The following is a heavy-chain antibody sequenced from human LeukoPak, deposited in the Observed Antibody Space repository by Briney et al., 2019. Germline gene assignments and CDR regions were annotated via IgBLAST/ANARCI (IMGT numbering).Heavy chain of an antibody. CDR2: ISAYNGNT. J-gene: IGHJ6*02. V-gene: IGHV1-18*04. D-gene: IGHD5-12*01. Sequence: SVKVSCKASGYTFTGYYMHWVRQAPGQGLEWMGWISAYNGNTNYAQKLQGRVTMTTDTSTSTAYMELRSLRSDDTAVYYCARQMATIYYYGMDVWGQGTTVTVSS. CDR3: ARQMATIYYYGMDV. CDR1: GYTFTGYY.